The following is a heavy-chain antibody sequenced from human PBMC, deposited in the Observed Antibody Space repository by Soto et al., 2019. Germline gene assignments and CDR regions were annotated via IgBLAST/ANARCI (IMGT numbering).Heavy chain of an antibody. V-gene: IGHV3-33*01. CDR1: GFTFSSYG. CDR3: ARDGVWSSSCYYYYGAFDT. D-gene: IGHD3-22*01. CDR2: IWYDGSNK. J-gene: IGHJ3*02. Sequence: GGSLRLSCAASGFTFSSYGMHWVRQAPGKGLEWVAVIWYDGSNKYYADSVKGRFTISRDNSKNTLYLQMNSLRAEDTAVYYCARDGVWSSSCYYYYGAFDTWGQGTMVTVSS.